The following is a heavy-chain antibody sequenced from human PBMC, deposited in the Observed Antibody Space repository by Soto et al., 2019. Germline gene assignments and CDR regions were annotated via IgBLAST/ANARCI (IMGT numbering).Heavy chain of an antibody. CDR1: GYSISSGYY. CDR3: ARAFEYDFWSGYYKWFDP. CDR2: IYHSVST. J-gene: IGHJ5*02. Sequence: SETLSLTCAVSGYSISSGYYWGWIRQPPGKGLEWIGSIYHSVSTYYNPSLKSRVTISVDTSKNQFSLKLSSVTAADTAVYYCARAFEYDFWSGYYKWFDPWGQRTLVPVSP. D-gene: IGHD3-3*01. V-gene: IGHV4-38-2*01.